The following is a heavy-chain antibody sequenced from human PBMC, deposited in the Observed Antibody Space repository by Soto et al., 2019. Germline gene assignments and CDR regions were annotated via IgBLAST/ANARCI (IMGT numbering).Heavy chain of an antibody. Sequence: QVQLQESGPGLVKPSETLSLTCTVSGGSISNYYWSWIRQPPGKGLEWIGNIHHSGSTNYNPSLKSRLTVSIDASKNQFSLKLRSVTAADTAVYYCARQGVVVVAYPNDYYYYMDVWGKGTTVTVS. V-gene: IGHV4-59*08. J-gene: IGHJ6*03. CDR3: ARQGVVVVAYPNDYYYYMDV. CDR1: GGSISNYY. D-gene: IGHD2-15*01. CDR2: IHHSGST.